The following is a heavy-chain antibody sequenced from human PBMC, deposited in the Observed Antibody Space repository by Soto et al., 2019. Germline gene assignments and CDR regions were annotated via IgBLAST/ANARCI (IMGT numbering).Heavy chain of an antibody. Sequence: ASVKVSCKASGYTFTSYAMHWVRQAPGQRLEWMGWINAGNGNTKYSQKFQGRVTITRDTSASTAYMELSSLRSEDTAVYYCATAYGDYEGGGYYYGMDVWGQGTTLTVSS. J-gene: IGHJ6*02. CDR1: GYTFTSYA. CDR2: INAGNGNT. V-gene: IGHV1-3*01. CDR3: ATAYGDYEGGGYYYGMDV. D-gene: IGHD4-17*01.